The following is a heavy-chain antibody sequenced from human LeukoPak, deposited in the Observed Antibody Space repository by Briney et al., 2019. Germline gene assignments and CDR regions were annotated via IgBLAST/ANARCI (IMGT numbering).Heavy chain of an antibody. J-gene: IGHJ4*02. D-gene: IGHD2-2*01. Sequence: SETLSLTCAVYGGSFSGYYWSWIRQPPGKGLEWIGEIYYGGSTNYNPSLKSRVTISLDTSKNQFSLKLNSVTAADTAVYYCAREGDQCTSTSCYGFDYWGQGTLVTVSS. V-gene: IGHV4-34*01. CDR1: GGSFSGYY. CDR3: AREGDQCTSTSCYGFDY. CDR2: IYYGGST.